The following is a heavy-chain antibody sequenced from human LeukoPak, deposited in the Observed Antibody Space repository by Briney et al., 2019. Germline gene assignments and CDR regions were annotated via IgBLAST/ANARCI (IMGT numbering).Heavy chain of an antibody. J-gene: IGHJ3*01. CDR1: GFTFSSYA. Sequence: PGGSLRLSCAASGFTFSSYAMSWVRQTPGKGLEWVSAISGSGVSTHYADSVNGRFTISRDNSRITLYLQMDSLRAEDTAVYYCAKAVSYLDAFDFWGQGTMVTVSS. CDR3: AKAVSYLDAFDF. V-gene: IGHV3-23*01. CDR2: ISGSGVST. D-gene: IGHD3-10*01.